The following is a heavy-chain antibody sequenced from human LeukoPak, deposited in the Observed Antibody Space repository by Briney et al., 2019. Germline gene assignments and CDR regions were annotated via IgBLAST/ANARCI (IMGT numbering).Heavy chain of an antibody. Sequence: ASETLSLTCAVYGGSFSGYYWTWIRQPPGKGLEWIGVINHSGSTNYNPSLKSRVTISVDTSKNQFSLMLSSVAAADTAVYYCARAYGSGRGVDPWGQGTLGNGSS. J-gene: IGHJ5*02. D-gene: IGHD3-10*01. CDR1: GGSFSGYY. CDR2: INHSGST. V-gene: IGHV4-34*01. CDR3: ARAYGSGRGVDP.